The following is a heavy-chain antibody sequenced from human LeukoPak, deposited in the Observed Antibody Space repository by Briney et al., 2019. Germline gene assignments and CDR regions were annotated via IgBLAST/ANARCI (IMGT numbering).Heavy chain of an antibody. J-gene: IGHJ4*02. CDR1: GFTFSSYS. CDR3: ASVGWLQANPFDY. V-gene: IGHV3-21*01. D-gene: IGHD5-24*01. CDR2: ISSSSSYI. Sequence: GGSLRLSCAASGFTFSSYSMNWVRQAPGKGLEWVSSISSSSSYIYYADSVKGRFTISRDNAKNSLYLQMNSLRAEDTAVYYCASVGWLQANPFDYWGQGTLVTVSS.